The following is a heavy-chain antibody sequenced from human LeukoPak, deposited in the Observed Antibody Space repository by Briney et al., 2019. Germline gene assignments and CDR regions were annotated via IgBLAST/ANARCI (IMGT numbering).Heavy chain of an antibody. D-gene: IGHD3-10*01. CDR3: ARMMVRGVFDY. Sequence: ASVTVSRKASVYTFTSYGISWVRQAPGQGLEWMGWISAYNGNTNYAQKLQGRVTMTTDTSTSTAYMELRSLRSDDTAVYYCARMMVRGVFDYWGQGTLVTVSS. CDR1: VYTFTSYG. V-gene: IGHV1-18*01. J-gene: IGHJ4*02. CDR2: ISAYNGNT.